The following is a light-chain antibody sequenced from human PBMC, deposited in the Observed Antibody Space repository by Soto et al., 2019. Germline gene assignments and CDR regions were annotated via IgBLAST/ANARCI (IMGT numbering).Light chain of an antibody. J-gene: IGKJ1*01. CDR2: AAT. CDR1: QGISTW. V-gene: IGKV1-12*01. Sequence: DIKMTQSPSSVSASVGDRVTITCRAAQGISTWLAWYQQKPGKAPELLIYAATILQNGVTTRFSGSGFGTDFNLTITNLQPEDFGTYYGQQSYCFPPWTCGQGTKVEI. CDR3: QQSYCFPPWT.